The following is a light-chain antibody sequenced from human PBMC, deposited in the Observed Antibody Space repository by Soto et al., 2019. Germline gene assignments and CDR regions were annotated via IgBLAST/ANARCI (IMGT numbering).Light chain of an antibody. V-gene: IGLV2-14*01. CDR1: SNDVGGFNY. CDR2: EVR. CDR3: SSYTSSSTVV. J-gene: IGLJ3*02. Sequence: QSALTQPASVSGSPGQSITISCTGTSNDVGGFNYVSWYQQHPGRAPKLMIYEVRNRPSGVSNRFSGSKSGNTASLTISGRQAEDEADYYCSSYTSSSTVVFGGGTKLTVL.